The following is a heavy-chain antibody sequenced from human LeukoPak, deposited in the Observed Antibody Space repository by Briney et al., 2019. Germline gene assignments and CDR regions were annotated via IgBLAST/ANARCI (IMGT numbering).Heavy chain of an antibody. D-gene: IGHD3-10*01. Sequence: SDTLSLTCTVSGGSISSYYWSWIRQPPGKGLEWIGYIYTSGSTNYNPSLKSRVTISVDTSKNQFSLKLSSVTAADTAVYYCARLYRGRVRGVITSGKSYYYYYYMDVWGKGTTVTVSS. CDR2: IYTSGST. CDR1: GGSISSYY. J-gene: IGHJ6*03. V-gene: IGHV4-4*09. CDR3: ARLYRGRVRGVITSGKSYYYYYYMDV.